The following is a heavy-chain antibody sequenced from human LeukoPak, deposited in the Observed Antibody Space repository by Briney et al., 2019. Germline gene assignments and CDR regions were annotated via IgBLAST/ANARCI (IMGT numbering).Heavy chain of an antibody. V-gene: IGHV3-33*06. D-gene: IGHD4-11*01. CDR3: AKDAQRGFDYSNSLDK. CDR2: IWADGTNT. Sequence: GSLRLSCATSGLTFSHYGMHWVRQAPGKGLWWVAVIWADGTNTYYGDPVKGRFTISRDNFQRTVYLQMNSLRAEDTAVYYCAKDAQRGFDYSNSLDKWGQGTLVTVSS. CDR1: GLTFSHYG. J-gene: IGHJ4*02.